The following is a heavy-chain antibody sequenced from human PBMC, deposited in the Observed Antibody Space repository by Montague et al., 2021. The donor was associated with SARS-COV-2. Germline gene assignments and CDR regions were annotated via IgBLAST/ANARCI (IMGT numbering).Heavy chain of an antibody. J-gene: IGHJ5*02. CDR3: ARTEYNWNDWFDP. CDR2: IFHSGIT. D-gene: IGHD1-20*01. Sequence: SETLSLTCSVSGGSISSYYWSWIRQSPGKGLEWIGYIFHSGITDYNPSLKSGVTISVDMSKNQFSLQLNSVTAADSAVYYYARTEYNWNDWFDPWGQGTLVTVSS. CDR1: GGSISSYY. V-gene: IGHV4-59*13.